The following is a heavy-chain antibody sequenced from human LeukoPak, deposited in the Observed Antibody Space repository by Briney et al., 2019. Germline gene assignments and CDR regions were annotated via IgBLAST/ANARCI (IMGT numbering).Heavy chain of an antibody. CDR2: ISVYNGNT. J-gene: IGHJ4*02. Sequence: ASVKVSCKASGYAFTNYSISWVRQAPGQGLEWMGWISVYNGNTNYAQKLQGRVTMTGDTSTTTDYMELRRMRSDDTAVYYCARGYFSSATCRHFDYWGQGALVTVSS. CDR3: ARGYFSSATCRHFDY. CDR1: GYAFTNYS. V-gene: IGHV1-18*01. D-gene: IGHD2-2*01.